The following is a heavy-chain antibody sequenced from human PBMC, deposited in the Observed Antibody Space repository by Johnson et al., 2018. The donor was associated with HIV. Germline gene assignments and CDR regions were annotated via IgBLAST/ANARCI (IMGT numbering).Heavy chain of an antibody. Sequence: QVQLVESGGGVVQPGRSLRLACVTSGFSISNYAMHWVRQAPGKGLEWVAVISNDGSFQYYTDSVKGRFTISRDNSKNTVFLQMNSLRSDDTAIYYCAKDQWTSSWTNDAFDIRGRGTMVTVSS. CDR3: AKDQWTSSWTNDAFDI. CDR2: ISNDGSFQ. V-gene: IGHV3-30*04. J-gene: IGHJ3*02. D-gene: IGHD6-13*01. CDR1: GFSISNYA.